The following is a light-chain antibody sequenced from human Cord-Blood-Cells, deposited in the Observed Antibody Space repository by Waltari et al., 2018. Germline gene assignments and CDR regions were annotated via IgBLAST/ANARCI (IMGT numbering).Light chain of an antibody. V-gene: IGLV3-1*01. CDR3: QAWDSSTRV. CDR2: QDS. J-gene: IGLJ1*01. CDR1: KLGDKY. Sequence: SYELTQPPSVSVSPGQTASIPCSGAKLGDKYACWYQQKPGQSPVLVIYQDSKRPSGIPERFSGSNSGNTATLTISGTQAMDEADYYCQAWDSSTRVFGTGTKVTVL.